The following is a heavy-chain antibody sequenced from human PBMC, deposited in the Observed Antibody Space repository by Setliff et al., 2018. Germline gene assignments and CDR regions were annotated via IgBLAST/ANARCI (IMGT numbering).Heavy chain of an antibody. Sequence: ASVKVSCKASGGTFSSYAISWVRQAPGQGLEWMGGIIPIFGTANYAQKFQGRVTITADESTSTAYMELSSLRSADTAVYYCARAPRNFGVVINYYYYYYGMDVWGQGTTVTVSS. CDR3: ARAPRNFGVVINYYYYYYGMDV. CDR1: GGTFSSYA. CDR2: IIPIFGTA. V-gene: IGHV1-69*13. D-gene: IGHD3-3*01. J-gene: IGHJ6*02.